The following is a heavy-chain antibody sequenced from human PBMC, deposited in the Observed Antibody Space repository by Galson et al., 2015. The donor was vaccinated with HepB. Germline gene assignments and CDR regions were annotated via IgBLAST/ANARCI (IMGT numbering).Heavy chain of an antibody. Sequence: SVKVSCKASGGTFSSYAISWVRQAPGQGLEWMGGIIPIFGIANYAQKFQGRVTITADESTSTAYMELSSLRSEDTAVYYCARDRVVVAATPNYYYYYGMDVWGQGTTVTVSS. CDR2: IIPIFGIA. V-gene: IGHV1-69*13. CDR3: ARDRVVVAATPNYYYYYGMDV. D-gene: IGHD2-15*01. J-gene: IGHJ6*02. CDR1: GGTFSSYA.